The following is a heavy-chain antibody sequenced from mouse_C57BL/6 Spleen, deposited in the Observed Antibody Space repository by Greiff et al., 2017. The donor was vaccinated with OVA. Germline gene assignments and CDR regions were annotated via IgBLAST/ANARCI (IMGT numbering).Heavy chain of an antibody. CDR1: GYTFTSYW. V-gene: IGHV1-72*01. CDR2: IDPNSGGT. Sequence: QVQLKQPGAELVKPGASVKLSCKASGYTFTSYWMHWVKQRPGRGLEWIGRIDPNSGGTKYNEKFKSKATLTVDKPSSTAYMQLSSLTSEDSAVYYCARSGLDGYWYFDVWGTGTTVTVSS. CDR3: ARSGLDGYWYFDV. D-gene: IGHD2-3*01. J-gene: IGHJ1*03.